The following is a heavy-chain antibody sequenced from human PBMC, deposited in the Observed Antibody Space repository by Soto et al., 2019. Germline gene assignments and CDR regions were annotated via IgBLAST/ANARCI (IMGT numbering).Heavy chain of an antibody. Sequence: PXENMSLTFPVFGCSVRSRNYYWSWIRQPPGKGLEWIGYLYYSGSTNYNPSLKSRVTTSADASKNQFSLKLRSVTAADTAVYYCARGWLPSPNLRFDPWGQGILVTVSS. V-gene: IGHV4-61*01. CDR2: LYYSGST. J-gene: IGHJ5*02. D-gene: IGHD3-22*01. CDR3: ARGWLPSPNLRFDP. CDR1: GCSVRSRNYY.